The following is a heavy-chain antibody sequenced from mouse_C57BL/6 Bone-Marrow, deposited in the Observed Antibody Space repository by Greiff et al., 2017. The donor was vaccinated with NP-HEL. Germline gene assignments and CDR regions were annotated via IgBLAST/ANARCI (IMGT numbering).Heavy chain of an antibody. V-gene: IGHV5-6*01. D-gene: IGHD3-1*01. Sequence: DVQLVESGGDLVKPGGSLKLSCAASGFTFSSYGMSWVRQTPDKRLEWVATISSGGSYTYYPDSVKGRFTISRDNAKNTLYLQMSSLKSEDTAMYYCARHGANYFDYWGQGTTLTVSS. CDR2: ISSGGSYT. CDR1: GFTFSSYG. J-gene: IGHJ2*01. CDR3: ARHGANYFDY.